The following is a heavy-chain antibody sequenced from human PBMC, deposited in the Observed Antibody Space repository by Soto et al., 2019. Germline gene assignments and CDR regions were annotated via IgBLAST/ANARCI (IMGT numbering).Heavy chain of an antibody. CDR1: GYTFTGYY. D-gene: IGHD3-22*01. V-gene: IGHV1-2*04. CDR2: INPNSGGT. J-gene: IGHJ3*02. CDR3: ARAAYYDSSGYSGSPGSGAFDI. Sequence: ASVKVSCKASGYTFTGYYMHWVRQAPGEGLEWMGWINPNSGGTNYAQKFQGWVTMTRDTSISTAYMELSRLRSDDTAVYYCARAAYYDSSGYSGSPGSGAFDIWGQGTMVTVSS.